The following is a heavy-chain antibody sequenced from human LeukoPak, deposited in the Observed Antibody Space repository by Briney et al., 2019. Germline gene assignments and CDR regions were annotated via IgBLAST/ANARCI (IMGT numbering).Heavy chain of an antibody. J-gene: IGHJ4*02. Sequence: GGSLRLSCAASGPSITTYMMNWVRQAPGKGLEWVSSISDRSGHIYYADSVKGRFTISRDNSKNTLYLQMNSLRAEDTAVYYCAKTGNPATGDYWGQGTLVTVSS. CDR3: AKTGNPATGDY. D-gene: IGHD1-1*01. V-gene: IGHV3-21*04. CDR2: ISDRSGHI. CDR1: GPSITTYM.